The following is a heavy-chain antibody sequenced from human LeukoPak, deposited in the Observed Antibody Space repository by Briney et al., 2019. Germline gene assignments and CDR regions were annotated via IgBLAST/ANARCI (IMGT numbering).Heavy chain of an antibody. CDR1: GFTFSSYS. V-gene: IGHV3-30*18. CDR2: ISYDGSNK. Sequence: GGSLRLSCAASGFTFSSYSMNWVRRAPGKGLEWVAVISYDGSNKYYADSVKGRFTISRDNSKNTLYLQMNSLRAEDTAVYYCAKGIGSAQGPFYYYYYGMDVWGQGTTVTVSS. D-gene: IGHD2/OR15-2a*01. J-gene: IGHJ6*02. CDR3: AKGIGSAQGPFYYYYYGMDV.